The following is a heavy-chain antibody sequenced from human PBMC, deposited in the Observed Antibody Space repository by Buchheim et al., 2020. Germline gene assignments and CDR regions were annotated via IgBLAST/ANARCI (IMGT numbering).Heavy chain of an antibody. CDR1: GGAFSGHY. CDR3: ARGVYSTRWYRWFDP. V-gene: IGHV4-34*01. J-gene: IGHJ5*02. CDR2: INQSGSP. Sequence: QVQLQQWGAGLLKPSETLSLTCAVYGGAFSGHYWTWIRQPPGKGLEWIGEINQSGSPTYNPSLKSRVALSVDTSKKQFYLKLRSVTVANTAVYFCARGVYSTRWYRWFDPWGQGTL. D-gene: IGHD6-13*01.